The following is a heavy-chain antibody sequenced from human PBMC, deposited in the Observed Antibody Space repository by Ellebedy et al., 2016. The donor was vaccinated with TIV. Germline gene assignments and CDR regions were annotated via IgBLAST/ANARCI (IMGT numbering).Heavy chain of an antibody. Sequence: SVKVSCKTSGGAFRSNAIDWVRQAPGQGLEWMGGIIDIFGTTNYAQKFQGRVTITADESTGIVYMELSSLGSEDTAVYYCARASGYNSGWYNYWGQGSLVTVSS. CDR3: ARASGYNSGWYNY. D-gene: IGHD6-19*01. CDR2: IIDIFGTT. CDR1: GGAFRSNA. V-gene: IGHV1-69*13. J-gene: IGHJ4*02.